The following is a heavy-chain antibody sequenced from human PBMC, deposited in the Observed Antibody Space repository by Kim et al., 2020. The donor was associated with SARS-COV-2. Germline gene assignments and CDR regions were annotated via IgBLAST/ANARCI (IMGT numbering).Heavy chain of an antibody. D-gene: IGHD2-21*02. V-gene: IGHV4-39*01. Sequence: RVTISVDTSKNQFSLKLSSVTAADTAVYYCARSSVGRRRFCGGDCSDFDYWGQGTLVTVSS. J-gene: IGHJ4*02. CDR3: ARSSVGRRRFCGGDCSDFDY.